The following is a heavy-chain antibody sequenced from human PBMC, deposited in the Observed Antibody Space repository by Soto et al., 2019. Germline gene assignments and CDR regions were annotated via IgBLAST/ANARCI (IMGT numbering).Heavy chain of an antibody. CDR2: IYPGDSDT. CDR1: GYXFTSYL. CDR3: ARLIVATNDAFDI. J-gene: IGHJ3*02. D-gene: IGHD5-12*01. Sequence: PXEXLKICCKCSGYXFTSYLIGWVRHMPGKGLELIGIIYPGDSDTRYSPSFQGQVTISADKSSSTAYLQWSSLKASDTAMYYCARLIVATNDAFDIWGQGTMVTVS. V-gene: IGHV5-51*01.